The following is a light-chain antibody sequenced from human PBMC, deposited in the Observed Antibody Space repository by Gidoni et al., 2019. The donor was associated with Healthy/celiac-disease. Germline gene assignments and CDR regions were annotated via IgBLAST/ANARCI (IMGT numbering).Light chain of an antibody. CDR1: QSVNSN. CDR3: QQYNNWPPTWT. CDR2: GAS. Sequence: ELVMTQSPATLSVSPGERATLSCRASQSVNSNLAWYQQKPGQAPRLLIYGASTRATGIPARFSGSGSGTEFTLTISSLQSEDFAVFYCQQYNNWPPTWTFGQGTKVEIK. V-gene: IGKV3-15*01. J-gene: IGKJ1*01.